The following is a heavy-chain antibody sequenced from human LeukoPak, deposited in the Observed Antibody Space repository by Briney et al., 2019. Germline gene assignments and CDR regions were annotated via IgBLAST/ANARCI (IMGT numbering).Heavy chain of an antibody. CDR3: ARSRDGYNYDAFDI. D-gene: IGHD5-24*01. J-gene: IGHJ3*02. CDR2: INWNGGST. Sequence: GGSLRLSCAASGCTFSSYAMSWVRQAPGKGLEGVSGINWNGGSTGYADSVSGRFTISRDNAKNSLYLQMNSLRAEDTALYYCARSRDGYNYDAFDIWGQGTMVTVSS. CDR1: GCTFSSYA. V-gene: IGHV3-20*04.